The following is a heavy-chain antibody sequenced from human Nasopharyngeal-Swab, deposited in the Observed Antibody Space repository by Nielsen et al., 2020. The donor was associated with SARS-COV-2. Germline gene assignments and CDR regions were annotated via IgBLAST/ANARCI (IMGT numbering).Heavy chain of an antibody. CDR2: ISSSGGST. J-gene: IGHJ4*02. V-gene: IGHV3-64D*06. CDR1: GFTFSSYA. D-gene: IGHD3-3*01. CDR3: ARDKYYDFWSGYYLDY. Sequence: GESLKISCSASGFTFSSYAMHWVRQSPGKGLEYVSAISSSGGSTYYADSVKGRFTISRDNSKNTLYLQMSSLRAEDTAVYYCARDKYYDFWSGYYLDYWGQGTLVTVSS.